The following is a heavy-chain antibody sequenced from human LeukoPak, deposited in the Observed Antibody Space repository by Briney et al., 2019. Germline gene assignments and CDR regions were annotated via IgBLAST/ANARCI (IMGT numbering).Heavy chain of an antibody. V-gene: IGHV3-73*01. CDR1: GFTFSGSA. CDR3: ARGPPWYFDL. CDR2: IRSKANSYAT. Sequence: GGSLRLSCAASGFTFSGSAMHWVRQASGKGLEWVGRIRSKANSYATAYAAPVKGRFTISRDNAKNTLYLQMNSLTAEDTAVYYCARGPPWYFDLWGRGTLVTVSS. J-gene: IGHJ2*01. D-gene: IGHD6-25*01.